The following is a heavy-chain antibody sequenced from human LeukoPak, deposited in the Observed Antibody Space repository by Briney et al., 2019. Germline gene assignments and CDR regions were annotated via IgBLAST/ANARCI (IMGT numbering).Heavy chain of an antibody. Sequence: SETLSLTCTVSGGSISSYYWSWIRQPPGKGLEWIGYIYTSGSTNYNPSLKSRVTISVDTSKNQFSLKLSSVTAADTAVYYCARQRVGATRNFDYWGQGTLVTVS. CDR1: GGSISSYY. CDR3: ARQRVGATRNFDY. D-gene: IGHD1-26*01. CDR2: IYTSGST. V-gene: IGHV4-4*09. J-gene: IGHJ4*02.